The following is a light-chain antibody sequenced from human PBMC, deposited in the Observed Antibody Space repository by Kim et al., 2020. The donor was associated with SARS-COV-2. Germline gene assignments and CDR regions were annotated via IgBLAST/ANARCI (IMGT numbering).Light chain of an antibody. V-gene: IGKV3-15*01. CDR2: GAS. Sequence: SASVGERATLSCEASQIIRSDLAWYQQKPGQAPKLLIYGASIMPTGIPARFSGSGSGTEFTLTISSLQSEDVAVYYCQQYNHWPYTFGQGTKLEI. CDR3: QQYNHWPYT. J-gene: IGKJ2*01. CDR1: QIIRSD.